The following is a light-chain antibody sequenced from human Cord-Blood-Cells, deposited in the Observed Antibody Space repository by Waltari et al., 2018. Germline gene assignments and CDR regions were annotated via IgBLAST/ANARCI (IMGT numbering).Light chain of an antibody. CDR3: QQYGSSPPWT. J-gene: IGKJ1*01. CDR2: GAS. CDR1: QRVSSSY. V-gene: IGKV3-20*01. Sequence: EIVLTQSPGTLSLSPGERATLSCMASQRVSSSYLAWDQQKPGQAPRLLIYGASSRATGIPDRFSGSGSGTDFTLTISRLEPEDFAVYYCQQYGSSPPWTFGQGTKVEIK.